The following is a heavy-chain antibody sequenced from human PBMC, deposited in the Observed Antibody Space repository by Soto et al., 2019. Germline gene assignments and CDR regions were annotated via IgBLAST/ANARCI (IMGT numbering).Heavy chain of an antibody. D-gene: IGHD3-10*01. V-gene: IGHV1-8*01. CDR3: EGGRYYGSGSYYWFDP. CDR1: GYTFTSYD. CDR2: MNPNSGNT. J-gene: IGHJ5*02. Sequence: QVRLVQSGAEVKKPGASVKVSCKASGYTFTSYDINWVRQATGQGLEWMGWMNPNSGNTGYAQKFQGGVTMTRNISIRTGYMELRSLRSEDTAVYYCEGGRYYGSGSYYWFDPWGQGSLVTVSS.